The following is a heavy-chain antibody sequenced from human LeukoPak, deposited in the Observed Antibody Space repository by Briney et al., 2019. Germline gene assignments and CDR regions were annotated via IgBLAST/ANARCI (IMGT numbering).Heavy chain of an antibody. J-gene: IGHJ4*02. V-gene: IGHV3-33*01. CDR1: GITFSGCG. Sequence: GGSLRLSCAASGITFSGCGMHWVRQAPGKGLEWVAVIWYDGSNKYYADSVKGRFTISRDNSKNTLYLQMNSLRAEDTAVYYCARDSSNWSFDYWGQGTLVTVSS. CDR3: ARDSSNWSFDY. CDR2: IWYDGSNK. D-gene: IGHD6-13*01.